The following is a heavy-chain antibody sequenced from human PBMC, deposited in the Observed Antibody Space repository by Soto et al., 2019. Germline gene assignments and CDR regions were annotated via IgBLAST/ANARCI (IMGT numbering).Heavy chain of an antibody. D-gene: IGHD6-13*01. CDR3: AKSFSSNWYDYFDY. CDR1: GITFIAYA. J-gene: IGHJ4*02. CDR2: ISGSGATT. V-gene: IGHV3-23*01. Sequence: GGSLRLSCAASGITFIAYALSWVRQPPGKGLEWVSAISGSGATTYYADSVKRRFTIPRDKSKNTLYLKMNSLRAEDTALYYCAKSFSSNWYDYFDYWGQGSLVTVSS.